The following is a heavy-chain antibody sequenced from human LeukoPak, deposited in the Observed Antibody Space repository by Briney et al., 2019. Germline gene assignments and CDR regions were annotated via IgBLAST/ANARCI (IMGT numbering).Heavy chain of an antibody. J-gene: IGHJ4*02. Sequence: GGSLRLSCAASGFTFSSYAMSWVRQAPGKGLEWVSAISGSGGSTYYADSVKGRFTISRDNSKNTLYLQMNSLRAEDTAVYYCAKGGLYYYGDYPDKGYWGQGTLVTVSS. CDR3: AKGGLYYYGDYPDKGY. V-gene: IGHV3-23*01. CDR2: ISGSGGST. D-gene: IGHD4-17*01. CDR1: GFTFSSYA.